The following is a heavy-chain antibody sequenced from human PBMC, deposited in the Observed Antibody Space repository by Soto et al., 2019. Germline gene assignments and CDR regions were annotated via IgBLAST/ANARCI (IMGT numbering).Heavy chain of an antibody. Sequence: QVYLVQSGAEVKKPGSSVKISCKASGGIFSSNTINWVRQAAGQGLEWMGGIIPRFGTANYAEKFQGRVTITADKSTKKEYMELTSLRSEDTAVYYCASKAACGGDCYAFDSWGQGTLVTVSS. D-gene: IGHD2-21*02. V-gene: IGHV1-69*06. CDR2: IIPRFGTA. CDR3: ASKAACGGDCYAFDS. CDR1: GGIFSSNT. J-gene: IGHJ4*02.